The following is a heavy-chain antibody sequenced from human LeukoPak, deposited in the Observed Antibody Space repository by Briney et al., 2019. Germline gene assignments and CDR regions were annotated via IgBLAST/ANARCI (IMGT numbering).Heavy chain of an antibody. CDR1: GVSLSTSGMC. D-gene: IGHD5-12*01. V-gene: IGHV2-70*11. CDR3: ARMIKVSNGRYSSKTFDY. Sequence: SGPTQANLSHTLTHTWTLSGVSLSTSGMCVSWIRQPPGKALEWLARIDWDDDKYYSTSLKTRLTISKDTSKNQVVLTMNKKNPVDTATYYCARMIKVSNGRYSSKTFDYWGQGTLVTVSS. CDR2: IDWDDDK. J-gene: IGHJ4*02.